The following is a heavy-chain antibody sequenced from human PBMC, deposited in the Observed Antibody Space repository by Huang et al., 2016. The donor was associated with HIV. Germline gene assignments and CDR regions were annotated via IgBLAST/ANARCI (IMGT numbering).Heavy chain of an antibody. J-gene: IGHJ6*03. CDR3: ARLPTPSYYDTWSLSPVEEDFFYFNMDL. V-gene: IGHV4-34*02. Sequence: QVRLEQWGEGVVKPSDTLSLTCAVYGASFTTYFWSWIRQSPVKGLQLIGEIKPGGRSNYNPVFQSRFIMSVDTPKNQFSLSLRDMTAADAAIYYCARLPTPSYYDTWSLSPVEEDFFYFNMDLWGQGTPVIVSS. CDR2: IKPGGRS. CDR1: GASFTTYF. D-gene: IGHD3-3*01.